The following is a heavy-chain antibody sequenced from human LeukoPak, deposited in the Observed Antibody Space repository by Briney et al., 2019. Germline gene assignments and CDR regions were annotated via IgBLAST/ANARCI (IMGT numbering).Heavy chain of an antibody. CDR3: ARWLELMRNFDW. CDR1: GFTFSASW. D-gene: IGHD5-24*01. V-gene: IGHV3-7*01. CDR2: IKQDGSEK. J-gene: IGHJ4*02. Sequence: GGSLRLSCVGSGFTFSASWMSWVRQAPGKGLEWVANIKQDGSEKDYVDALKGRFTISRDNAKNSLYLQMNSLRAEDTAVYYCARWLELMRNFDWWGQGTLVTVSS.